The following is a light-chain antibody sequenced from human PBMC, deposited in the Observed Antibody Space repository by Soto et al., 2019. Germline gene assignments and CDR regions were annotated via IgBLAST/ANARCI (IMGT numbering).Light chain of an antibody. CDR1: SSDVGGYNY. CDR3: SLYAGSNNLV. CDR2: EVT. V-gene: IGLV2-8*01. J-gene: IGLJ2*01. Sequence: QSALTQPPSASGSPGQSVSISCTGISSDVGGYNYVSWYQQHPGKAPKLVIYEVTKRPSGVPDRFSGSKSGNTASLTVSGLQAEDEADYYCSLYAGSNNLVFGGGTKLTVL.